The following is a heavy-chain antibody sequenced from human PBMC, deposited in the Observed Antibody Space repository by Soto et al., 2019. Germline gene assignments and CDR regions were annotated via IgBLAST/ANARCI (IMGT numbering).Heavy chain of an antibody. CDR3: ARDRSSSWYFGDNWFDP. Sequence: ASVKVSCKASGYTFTSYAMHWVRQAPGQRPEWMGWINAGNGNTKYSQKFQGRVTITRDTSASTAYMELSSLRSEDTAVYYCARDRSSSWYFGDNWFDPWGQGTLVTVSS. J-gene: IGHJ5*02. CDR2: INAGNGNT. D-gene: IGHD6-13*01. CDR1: GYTFTSYA. V-gene: IGHV1-3*01.